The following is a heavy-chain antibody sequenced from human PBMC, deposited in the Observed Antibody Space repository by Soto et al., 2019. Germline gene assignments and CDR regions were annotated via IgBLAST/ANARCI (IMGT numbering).Heavy chain of an antibody. J-gene: IGHJ6*03. V-gene: IGHV4-34*01. CDR1: GGSFSGYY. Sequence: SETLSLTCAVYGGSFSGYYWSWIRQPPGKGLEWIGEINHSGSTNYNPSLKSRVTISVDTSKNQFSLKLSSVTAADTAVYYCARGTRDIRYYYYYYMDVWGKGTTVTVSS. CDR2: INHSGST. D-gene: IGHD2-15*01. CDR3: ARGTRDIRYYYYYYMDV.